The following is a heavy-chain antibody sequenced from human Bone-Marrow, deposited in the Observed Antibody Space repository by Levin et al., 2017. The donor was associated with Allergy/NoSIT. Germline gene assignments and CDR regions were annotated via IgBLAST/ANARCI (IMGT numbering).Heavy chain of an antibody. CDR3: ARERGYCSSTNCYGGFWDY. CDR1: GGSISGYY. CDR2: IHYSGST. Sequence: SQTLSLTCAVYGGSISGYYWSWIRQPPGKGLEWIGEIHYSGSTIYNPSLRSRVTISADTSKNQFSLRLSSVTAADTAVYYCARERGYCSSTNCYGGFWDYWGQGTLVTVAS. J-gene: IGHJ4*02. D-gene: IGHD2-2*01. V-gene: IGHV4-34*01.